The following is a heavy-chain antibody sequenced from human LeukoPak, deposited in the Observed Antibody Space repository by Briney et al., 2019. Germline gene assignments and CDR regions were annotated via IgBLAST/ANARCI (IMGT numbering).Heavy chain of an antibody. J-gene: IGHJ5*02. CDR2: IYSGGST. CDR1: GFTFSSYA. CDR3: ATMPDGDHGGWFDP. V-gene: IGHV3-53*01. D-gene: IGHD4-17*01. Sequence: GGSLRLSCAASGFTFSSYAMSWVRQAPGKGLEWVSVIYSGGSTYYADSVQGRFTISRDNSKNTLYLQMNSLRAEDTAVYYCATMPDGDHGGWFDPWGQGTLVTVSS.